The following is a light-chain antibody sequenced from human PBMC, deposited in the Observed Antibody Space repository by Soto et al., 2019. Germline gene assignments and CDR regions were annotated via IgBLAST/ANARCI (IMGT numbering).Light chain of an antibody. CDR3: KQYNTYSK. Sequence: DTQIXHPPFTLSASLPPSVTITCRASKNIRNLLAWHQQKPRKDPNTLIYADSSLKSGVPARFSGSGSAKEFPLTISSLQPDDFANYYCKQYNTYSKFGKGTRLEIK. CDR2: ADS. J-gene: IGKJ5*01. V-gene: IGKV1-5*01. CDR1: KNIRNL.